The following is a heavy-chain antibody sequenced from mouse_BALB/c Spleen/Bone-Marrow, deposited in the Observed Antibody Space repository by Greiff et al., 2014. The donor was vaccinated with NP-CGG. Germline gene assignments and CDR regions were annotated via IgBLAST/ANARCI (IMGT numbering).Heavy chain of an antibody. V-gene: IGHV14-3*02. CDR3: ATYYYGSSWGFAY. J-gene: IGHJ3*01. CDR2: IDPANGNT. CDR1: GFNIKDTY. D-gene: IGHD1-1*01. Sequence: EVQVQQSGAELVKPGASVKLSCTASGFNIKDTYMHWVKQRPEQGLEWIGRIDPANGNTKYDPKFQGKATITADTSSNTAYLQLSRLTSEDTAVYYCATYYYGSSWGFAYWGQGTLVTVSA.